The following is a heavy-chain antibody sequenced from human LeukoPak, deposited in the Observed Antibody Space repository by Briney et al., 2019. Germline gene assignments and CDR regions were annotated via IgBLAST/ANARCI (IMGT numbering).Heavy chain of an antibody. V-gene: IGHV1-8*01. Sequence: GSSVKVSCKASGYTFTSYDINWVRQATGQGLEWMGWMNPNSGNTGYAQKFQGRVTMTRNTSISTAYMELSSLRSEDTAVYYCARGPYILTGYSSYYFDYWGQGTLVTVSS. J-gene: IGHJ4*02. CDR1: GYTFTSYD. D-gene: IGHD3-9*01. CDR2: MNPNSGNT. CDR3: ARGPYILTGYSSYYFDY.